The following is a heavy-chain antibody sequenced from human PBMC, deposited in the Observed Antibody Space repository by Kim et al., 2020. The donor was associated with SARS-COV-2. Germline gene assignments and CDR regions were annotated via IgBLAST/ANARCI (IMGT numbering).Heavy chain of an antibody. CDR2: IYYSGST. CDR1: GGSISSSSYY. D-gene: IGHD2-15*01. J-gene: IGHJ5*02. CDR3: ARDEAPVVVAAGAWFDP. V-gene: IGHV4-39*07. Sequence: SETLSLTCTVSGGSISSSSYYWGWIRQPPGKGLEWIGSIYYSGSTYYNPSLKSRVTISVDTSKNQFSLKLSSVTAADTAVYYCARDEAPVVVAAGAWFDPWGQGTLVTVSS.